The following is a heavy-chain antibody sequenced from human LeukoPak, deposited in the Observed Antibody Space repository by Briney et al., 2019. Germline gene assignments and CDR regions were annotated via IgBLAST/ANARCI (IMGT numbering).Heavy chain of an antibody. J-gene: IGHJ5*02. CDR3: ARGGVTGTTNWFDP. D-gene: IGHD1-7*01. Sequence: ASETLSLTCAVSGYSISSGYYWGWIRQPPGKGLEWIGSIYHSGSTYYNPSLKSRVAISVDTSKNQFSLKMSSVTAADTAVYYCARGGVTGTTNWFDPWGQGILVTVSS. CDR1: GYSISSGYY. CDR2: IYHSGST. V-gene: IGHV4-38-2*01.